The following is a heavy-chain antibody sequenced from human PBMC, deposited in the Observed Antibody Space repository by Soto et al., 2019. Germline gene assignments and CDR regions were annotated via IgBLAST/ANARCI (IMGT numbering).Heavy chain of an antibody. CDR1: GFTFSSYN. J-gene: IGHJ3*02. D-gene: IGHD6-13*01. CDR2: ISSSSNTI. V-gene: IGHV3-48*02. Sequence: EVQLVESGGGLVQPGGSLRLSCAASGFTFSSYNMNWVRQAPGKGLEWVSYISSSSNTIYYADSVKGRFTISRDNDKNSLYLQMNSLRDEATAVYYCARRSLGTSLDAFDIWGQGTMVPFS. CDR3: ARRSLGTSLDAFDI.